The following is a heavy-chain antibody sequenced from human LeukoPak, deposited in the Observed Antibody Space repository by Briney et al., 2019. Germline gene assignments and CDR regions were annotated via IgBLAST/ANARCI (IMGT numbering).Heavy chain of an antibody. Sequence: RSETLSLTCTVSGGSVSSGSYYWSWIRQPPGKGLEWIGYIYYSGSTNYNPSLKSRVTISVDTSKNQFSLKLSSVTAADTAVYYCARGRGTSSCWGQGTLVTVSS. V-gene: IGHV4-61*01. CDR3: ARGRGTSSC. CDR1: GGSVSSGSYY. J-gene: IGHJ4*02. D-gene: IGHD3-10*01. CDR2: IYYSGST.